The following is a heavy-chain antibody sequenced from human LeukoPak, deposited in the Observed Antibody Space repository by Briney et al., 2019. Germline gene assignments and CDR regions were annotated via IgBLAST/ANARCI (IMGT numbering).Heavy chain of an antibody. J-gene: IGHJ3*02. V-gene: IGHV4-34*01. CDR2: INHSGST. CDR3: ARHPWNDGAFDI. Sequence: PSETLSLTCAVYGGSFSDYYWSWIRQPPGKGLEWIGEINHSGSTKYNPSLKSRVTISVDTSKNQFSLKLSSVTAADTAVYYCARHPWNDGAFDIWGQGTMVTVSS. D-gene: IGHD1-1*01. CDR1: GGSFSDYY.